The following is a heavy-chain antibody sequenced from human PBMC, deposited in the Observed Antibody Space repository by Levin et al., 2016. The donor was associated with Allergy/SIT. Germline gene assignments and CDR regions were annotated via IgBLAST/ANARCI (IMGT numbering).Heavy chain of an antibody. J-gene: IGHJ4*02. CDR3: ARDYGERRSWYIHY. D-gene: IGHD6-13*01. CDR2: IWYDGSNK. CDR1: GFTFSSYG. V-gene: IGHV3-33*01. Sequence: GESLKISCAASGFTFSSYGMHWVRQAPGKGLEWVAVIWYDGSNKYYADSVKGRFTISRDNSKNTLYLQMNSLRAEDTAVYYCARDYGERRSWYIHYWGQGTLVTVSS.